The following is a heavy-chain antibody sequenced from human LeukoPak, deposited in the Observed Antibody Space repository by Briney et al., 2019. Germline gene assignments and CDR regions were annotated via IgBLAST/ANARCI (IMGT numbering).Heavy chain of an antibody. CDR3: AREASHKRGYSGYEVYYYGMDV. CDR2: ISYDGSNK. Sequence: GRSLRLSCAASGFTFSSYAMHWVRQAPGKGLEWVAVISYDGSNKYYADSVKGRFTISRDNSKNTLYLQMNSLRAEDTAVYYCAREASHKRGYSGYEVYYYGMDVWGQGTTVTVSS. J-gene: IGHJ6*02. V-gene: IGHV3-30-3*01. CDR1: GFTFSSYA. D-gene: IGHD5-12*01.